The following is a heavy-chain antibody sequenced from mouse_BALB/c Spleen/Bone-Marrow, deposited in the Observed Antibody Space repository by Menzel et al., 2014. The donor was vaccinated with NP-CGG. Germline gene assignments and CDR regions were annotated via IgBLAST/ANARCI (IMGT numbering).Heavy chain of an antibody. CDR3: ARQTYYDYDGYFDY. Sequence: EVQLQESGGDLVKPGGSLKLSCAASGFTFSSYGMSWVRQTPDKRLEWVATISSGGSYTYYPDSVKGRFTISRGNAKNTLYLQMSSLKSEDTAMYYCARQTYYDYDGYFDYWGQGTTLTVSS. CDR1: GFTFSSYG. D-gene: IGHD2-4*01. J-gene: IGHJ2*01. V-gene: IGHV5-6*01. CDR2: ISSGGSYT.